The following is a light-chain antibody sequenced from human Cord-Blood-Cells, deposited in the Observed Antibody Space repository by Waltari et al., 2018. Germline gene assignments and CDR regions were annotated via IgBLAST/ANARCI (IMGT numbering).Light chain of an antibody. CDR2: EGS. J-gene: IGLJ1*01. CDR3: CSYAGSYV. V-gene: IGLV2-23*01. Sequence: QSALTQPASVSGSPGKSITISCTGTSRDVGSDTLVSWYQQQPGKAPKLMIYEGSKRPSGVSNRFSGSKSGNTASLTISGLQAEDEADYYCCSYAGSYVFGTGTKVTVL. CDR1: SRDVGSDTL.